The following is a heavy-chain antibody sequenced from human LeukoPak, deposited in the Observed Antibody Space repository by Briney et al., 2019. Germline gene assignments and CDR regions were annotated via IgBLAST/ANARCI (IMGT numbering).Heavy chain of an antibody. CDR2: IHYTDSA. V-gene: IGHV4-39*01. J-gene: IGHJ4*02. D-gene: IGHD6-13*01. CDR3: ARRTAAAGPFDY. Sequence: SETLSLTCAVSGGSITSSGYYWAWIRQPPGKGLDYIGNIHYTDSALYNPSLQSRATILVDTSKTQFSLKLTSVTAADTAVYYCARRTAAAGPFDYWGQGTLVTVSS. CDR1: GGSITSSGYY.